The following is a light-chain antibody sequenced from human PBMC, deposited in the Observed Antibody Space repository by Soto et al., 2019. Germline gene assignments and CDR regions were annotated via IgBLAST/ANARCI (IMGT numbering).Light chain of an antibody. CDR2: GAT. CDR3: QKYNSAPLT. CDR1: QSVSSSY. Sequence: EIVLTQSPGTLSLSPGERATLSCRASQSVSSSYLAWYQQRRGQAPRLLIYGATSRATGIPDRFSGSGSGTDFTLTISRLEPEDVATYYCQKYNSAPLTFGGGTKVEIK. V-gene: IGKV3-20*01. J-gene: IGKJ4*01.